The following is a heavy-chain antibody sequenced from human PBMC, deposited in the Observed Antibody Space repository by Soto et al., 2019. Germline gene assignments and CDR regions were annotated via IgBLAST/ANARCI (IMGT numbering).Heavy chain of an antibody. CDR1: GYTFTSYY. CDR2: INPSGGST. Sequence: ASVKVSFKASGYTFTSYYMHWVRQAPGQGLEWMGIINPSGGSTSYAQKFQGRVTMTRDTSTSTVYMELSSLRSEDTAVYYCARDPVGYSYGSRYYYYGMDVWGQGTTVTVSS. J-gene: IGHJ6*02. CDR3: ARDPVGYSYGSRYYYYGMDV. V-gene: IGHV1-46*01. D-gene: IGHD5-18*01.